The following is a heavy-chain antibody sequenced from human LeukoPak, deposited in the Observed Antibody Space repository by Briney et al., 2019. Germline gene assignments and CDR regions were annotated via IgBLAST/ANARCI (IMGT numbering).Heavy chain of an antibody. V-gene: IGHV3-30*04. CDR3: ARDGNYYGSGSYLDY. Sequence: GGSLRLSCAASGFTFSSYAMHWVRQAPGKGLEWVATISYDGSNEYYADSVKGQFTISRDNSNNTLYLQMNSLRAEDTAVYYCARDGNYYGSGSYLDYWGQGTLVTVSS. D-gene: IGHD3-10*01. CDR1: GFTFSSYA. J-gene: IGHJ4*02. CDR2: ISYDGSNE.